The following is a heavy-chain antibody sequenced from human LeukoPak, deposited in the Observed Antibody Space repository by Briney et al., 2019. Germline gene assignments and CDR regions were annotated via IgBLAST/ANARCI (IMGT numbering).Heavy chain of an antibody. CDR1: GGTFSSYA. D-gene: IGHD3-3*01. J-gene: IGHJ4*02. V-gene: IGHV1-69*05. Sequence: GASVKVSCKASGGTFSSYAISWVRQAPGQGLEWMGGIIPIFGTANYAQKFQGRVTITTDESTSTAYMELSSLRSEDTAVYYCARSPPVGDFRSGYYWFDYWGQGTLVTVSS. CDR2: IIPIFGTA. CDR3: ARSPPVGDFRSGYYWFDY.